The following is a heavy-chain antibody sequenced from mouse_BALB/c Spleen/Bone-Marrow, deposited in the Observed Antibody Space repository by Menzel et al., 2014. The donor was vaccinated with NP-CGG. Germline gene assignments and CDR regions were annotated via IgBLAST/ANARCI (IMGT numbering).Heavy chain of an antibody. CDR2: IDPANGNT. D-gene: IGHD1-2*01. V-gene: IGHV14-3*02. J-gene: IGHJ2*01. CDR3: ARYYYGYYFDY. Sequence: VQLKQSGAELVKPGASVKLSCTASGFNIKDTYMHWVKQRPEQGLEWIGRIDPANGNTKYDPKSQGKATITADTSSNTACLQLSSLTSEDTAVYYCARYYYGYYFDYWGQGTTPTVSS. CDR1: GFNIKDTY.